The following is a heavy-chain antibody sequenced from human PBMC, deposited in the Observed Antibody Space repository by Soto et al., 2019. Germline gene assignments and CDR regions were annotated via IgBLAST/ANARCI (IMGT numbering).Heavy chain of an antibody. CDR3: AHRQAQGIGLAGTFDS. CDR2: IDWDDDK. CDR1: GFSLSTSGMC. D-gene: IGHD6-19*01. Sequence: SGPTLVNPTQTLTLTCTFSGFSLSTSGMCVSWIRQPPGKALEWLARIDWDDDKYYSTSLKTRLTISKDTSKNQVVLTMTNMDPVDTATYYCAHRQAQGIGLAGTFDSWGQGTLVTVSS. J-gene: IGHJ4*02. V-gene: IGHV2-70*12.